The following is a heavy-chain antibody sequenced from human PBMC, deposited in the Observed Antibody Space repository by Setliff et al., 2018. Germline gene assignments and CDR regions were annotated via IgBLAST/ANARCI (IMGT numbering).Heavy chain of an antibody. D-gene: IGHD6-19*01. CDR2: IYIGGSA. V-gene: IGHV4-4*07. J-gene: IGHJ6*03. CDR1: GGPFSSYY. Sequence: PSETLSLTCAVYGGPFSSYYWSWIRQPAGKGLEWIGHIYIGGSANYNPSLKSRVTMSIDTSKNQFSLKLNSVTAADMAVYYCAREQWLDPPGYYYMDVWAKGTTVTVSS. CDR3: AREQWLDPPGYYYMDV.